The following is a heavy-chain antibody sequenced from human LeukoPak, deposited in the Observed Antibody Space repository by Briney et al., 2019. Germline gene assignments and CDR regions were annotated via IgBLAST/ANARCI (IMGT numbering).Heavy chain of an antibody. CDR2: INPNSGAT. J-gene: IGHJ4*02. Sequence: ASVKVSCKTSGYTFTNYGISWVRQAPGLGLEWMGWINPNSGATDYAQNFQGRVTLTRDTSISTAYMELSRLRSDDTAVYYCASGYRFGNWGQGTLVTVSS. CDR1: GYTFTNYG. V-gene: IGHV1-2*02. CDR3: ASGYRFGN. D-gene: IGHD5-18*01.